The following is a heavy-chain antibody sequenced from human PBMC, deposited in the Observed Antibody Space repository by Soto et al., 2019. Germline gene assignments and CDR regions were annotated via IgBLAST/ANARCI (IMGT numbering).Heavy chain of an antibody. CDR2: ISGDGSNK. CDR3: ARDRDFWSGYYTGRRPGLGYGMDV. Sequence: PGGSLRLSCAASGFTVSSYAMSWVRQAPGKGLEWVSAISGDGSNKYYADSVKGRFTISRDNSKNTLYLQMNSLRAEDTAVYYCARDRDFWSGYYTGRRPGLGYGMDVWGQGTTVTVSS. J-gene: IGHJ6*02. V-gene: IGHV3-23*01. D-gene: IGHD3-3*01. CDR1: GFTVSSYA.